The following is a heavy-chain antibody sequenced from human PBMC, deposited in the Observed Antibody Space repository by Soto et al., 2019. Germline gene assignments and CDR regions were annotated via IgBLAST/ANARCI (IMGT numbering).Heavy chain of an antibody. CDR3: ATEGTASRPPFDY. J-gene: IGHJ4*02. CDR2: IKSRADDGTA. Sequence: PGGSLRLSCAVSGFTFTNIWMTWVRQAPGKGLEWVGHIKSRADDGTADYAAPLKGRFTIPRDDSKNMLYLQMNGLKTEDTAVYFCATEGTASRPPFDYWGQGTLVTVSS. V-gene: IGHV3-15*01. D-gene: IGHD6-13*01. CDR1: GFTFTNIW.